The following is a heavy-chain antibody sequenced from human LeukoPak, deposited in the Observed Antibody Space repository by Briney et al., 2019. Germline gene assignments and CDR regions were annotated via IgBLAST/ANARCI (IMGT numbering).Heavy chain of an antibody. V-gene: IGHV4-39*07. CDR1: GGSISSSSYY. J-gene: IGHJ6*02. D-gene: IGHD2-15*01. CDR3: ASGMVVVAATSLYYYYYGMDV. CDR2: IYYSGST. Sequence: SETLSLTCTVSGGSISSSSYYWGWIRQPPGKGLEWIGSIYYSGSTYYNPSLKSRVTISVDTSKNQFSLKLSSVTAADTAVYYCASGMVVVAATSLYYYYYGMDVWGQGTTVTVSS.